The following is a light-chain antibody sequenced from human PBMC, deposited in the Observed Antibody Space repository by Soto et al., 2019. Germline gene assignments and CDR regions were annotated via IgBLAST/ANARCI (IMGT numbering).Light chain of an antibody. J-gene: IGKJ1*01. CDR3: QQRSNWPWT. CDR2: DAS. CDR1: RSFSSSY. V-gene: IGKV3-11*01. Sequence: EIVLTQSPGTLSLSPGERVTLSCRCIRSFSSSYLAWYQQKPGQAPRLLIYDASNRATGIPAGFSGSGSGTDFTLTISSLEPEDFAVYYCQQRSNWPWTLGQGTKVDI.